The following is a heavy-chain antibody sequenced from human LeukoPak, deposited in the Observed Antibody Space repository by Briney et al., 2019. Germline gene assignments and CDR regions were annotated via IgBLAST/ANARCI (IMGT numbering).Heavy chain of an antibody. CDR3: AKDTAMVTPYYFDY. V-gene: IGHV3-23*01. CDR1: GFTSSSYA. J-gene: IGHJ4*02. CDR2: ISGSGGST. Sequence: PGGSLRLSCAASGFTSSSYAMSWVRQAPGKGLEWVSTISGSGGSTYYADSVKGRFTISRDNSKNTLYLQMNSLRAEDTAVYYCAKDTAMVTPYYFDYWGQGTLVTVSS. D-gene: IGHD5-18*01.